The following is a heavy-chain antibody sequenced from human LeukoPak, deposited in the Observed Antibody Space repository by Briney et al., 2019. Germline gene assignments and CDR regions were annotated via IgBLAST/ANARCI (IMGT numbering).Heavy chain of an antibody. Sequence: GASVKASCKASGYTFTDYFIHWVRQAPGQGLEWMGWIRPNSGDTHYAQRFQGRVTMTRDTSVSTAHMELSSLRSDDTAIYYCARNYGHNSKYFDFWGQGTLVTVSS. CDR2: IRPNSGDT. CDR3: ARNYGHNSKYFDF. CDR1: GYTFTDYF. V-gene: IGHV1-2*02. J-gene: IGHJ4*02. D-gene: IGHD4-17*01.